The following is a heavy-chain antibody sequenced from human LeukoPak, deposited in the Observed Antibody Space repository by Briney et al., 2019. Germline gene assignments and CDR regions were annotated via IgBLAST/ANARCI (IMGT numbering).Heavy chain of an antibody. D-gene: IGHD1-26*01. J-gene: IGHJ4*02. CDR1: GFTFSSYG. Sequence: GGSLRLSCAASGFTFSSYGMHWVRQAPGKGLEWVAFIRYDGSNKYYADSVKGRFTISRDNSKNTLYLQMNSLRAEDTAVYYCARDFRSPSGSLGFDYWGQGTLVTVSS. CDR3: ARDFRSPSGSLGFDY. V-gene: IGHV3-30*02. CDR2: IRYDGSNK.